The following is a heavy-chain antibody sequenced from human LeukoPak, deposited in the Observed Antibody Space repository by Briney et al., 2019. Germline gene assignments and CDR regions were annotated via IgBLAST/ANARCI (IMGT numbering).Heavy chain of an antibody. V-gene: IGHV1-69*02. CDR2: IIPILGIA. CDR3: ARGGSSGWYDWYFDL. Sequence: SVKVSCKASGGTFSSYTISWVRQAPGQGLEWMGRIIPILGIANYAQKFQGRVTITADKSTSTAYMELSSLRSEDTAVYYCARGGSSGWYDWYFDLWGRGTLVTDSS. J-gene: IGHJ2*01. D-gene: IGHD6-19*01. CDR1: GGTFSSYT.